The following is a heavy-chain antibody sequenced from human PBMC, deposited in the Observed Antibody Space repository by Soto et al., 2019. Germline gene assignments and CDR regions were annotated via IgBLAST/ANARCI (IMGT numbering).Heavy chain of an antibody. CDR1: GGSFSGYY. J-gene: IGHJ5*02. V-gene: IGHV4-34*01. CDR3: ARGFMTTVTLNWFDP. Sequence: SETLSLTCAVYGGSFSGYYWSWIRQPPGKGLEWIGEINHSGSTNYNPSLKSRVTISVDTSKNQFSLKLSSVTAADTAVYYCARGFMTTVTLNWFDPWGQETLVTVSS. D-gene: IGHD4-17*01. CDR2: INHSGST.